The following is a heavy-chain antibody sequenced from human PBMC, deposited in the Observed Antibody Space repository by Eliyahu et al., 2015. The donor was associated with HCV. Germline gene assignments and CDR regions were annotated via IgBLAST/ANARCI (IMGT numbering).Heavy chain of an antibody. CDR1: GXXXXTYY. CDR2: IHYSGST. Sequence: QVQLQESGPGLVKPSETLSXICTVSGXXXXTYYWSWXRQPPGKGLEWIGYIHYSGSTNYNPSLKSRVTLSIDTSKNQFSLKVTSVTAADTAIYYCSSGGGGIAVAGTGGWFDPWGQGTLVTVSS. CDR3: SSGGGGIAVAGTGGWFDP. D-gene: IGHD6-19*01. J-gene: IGHJ5*02. V-gene: IGHV4-59*01.